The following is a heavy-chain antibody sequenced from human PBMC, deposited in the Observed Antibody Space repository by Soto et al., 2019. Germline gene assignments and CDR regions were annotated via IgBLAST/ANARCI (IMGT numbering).Heavy chain of an antibody. D-gene: IGHD6-13*01. V-gene: IGHV1-69*13. CDR1: GGTFSSYA. CDR3: ARGQEQQLVRDLDYYGMDV. J-gene: IGHJ6*02. CDR2: IIPIFGTA. Sequence: SVKVSCKASGGTFSSYAISWVRQAPGQGLEWMGGIIPIFGTANYAQKFQGRVTITADESTSTAYMELSSLRSEDTAVYYCARGQEQQLVRDLDYYGMDVWGQGTTVTVSS.